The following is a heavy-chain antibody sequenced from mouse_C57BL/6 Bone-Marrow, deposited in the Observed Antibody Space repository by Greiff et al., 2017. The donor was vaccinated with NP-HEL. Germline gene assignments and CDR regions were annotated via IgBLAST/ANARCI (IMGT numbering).Heavy chain of an antibody. CDR2: IYPGDGDT. J-gene: IGHJ1*03. V-gene: IGHV1-12*01. CDR3: ARGSLSHLYFWG. Sequence: QVQLQQSGAELVRPGASVKMSCKASGYTFTSYNMHWVKQTPGQGLEWIGSIYPGDGDTSYNQKFKGKATLTVDTSSSTAYLQLNSLTSEASAVYFYARGSLSHLYFWGWGTGITVT. CDR1: GYTFTSYN. D-gene: IGHD1-1*01.